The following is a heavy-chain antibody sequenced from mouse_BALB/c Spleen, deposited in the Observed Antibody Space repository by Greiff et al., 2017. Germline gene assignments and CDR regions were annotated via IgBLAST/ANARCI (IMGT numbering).Heavy chain of an antibody. Sequence: QVQLQQSGPELVKPGASVKISCKASGYTFTSYWMNWVKQRPGQGLEWIGMIDPSDSETHYNQMFKDKATLTVDKSSSTAYMQLSSLTSEDSAVYYCARSRDYDGEFAYWGQGTLVTVSA. V-gene: IGHV1-61*01. CDR2: IDPSDSET. D-gene: IGHD2-4*01. J-gene: IGHJ3*01. CDR3: ARSRDYDGEFAY. CDR1: GYTFTSYW.